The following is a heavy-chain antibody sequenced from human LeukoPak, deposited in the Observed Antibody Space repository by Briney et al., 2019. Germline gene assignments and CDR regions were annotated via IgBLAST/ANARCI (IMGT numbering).Heavy chain of an antibody. J-gene: IGHJ3*02. CDR1: GFIFNKHA. CDR3: AKVTVTIDPGAFDI. D-gene: IGHD4-17*01. Sequence: GGSLRLSCTASGFIFNKHAMSWVRQAPGKGLEWVSAISGSGGSTYYADSVKGRFTISRDNSKNTLYLQMNSLGAEDTAVYYCAKVTVTIDPGAFDIWGQGTMVTVSS. V-gene: IGHV3-23*01. CDR2: ISGSGGST.